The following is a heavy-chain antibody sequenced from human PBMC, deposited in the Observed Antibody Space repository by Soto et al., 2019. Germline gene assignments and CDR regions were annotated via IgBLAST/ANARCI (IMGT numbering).Heavy chain of an antibody. CDR2: IYYSGST. J-gene: IGHJ5*02. D-gene: IGHD3-10*01. Sequence: QLQLQESGPGLVKPSETLSLTCTVSGGSISSSSYYWGWIRQPPGKGLEWIGTIYYSGSTYYNPSLKSRVTISVDPSKNQFSLKLSSVTAADTPVYYCARPLYYYGSGSYPWFDPWGQGTLVTVSS. CDR3: ARPLYYYGSGSYPWFDP. CDR1: GGSISSSSYY. V-gene: IGHV4-39*01.